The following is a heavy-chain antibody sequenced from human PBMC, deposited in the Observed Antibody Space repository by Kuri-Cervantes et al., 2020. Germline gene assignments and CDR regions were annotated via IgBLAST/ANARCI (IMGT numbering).Heavy chain of an antibody. CDR1: GYTFTSYG. D-gene: IGHD2-15*01. CDR2: ISAYNGNT. CDR3: ARFSEGYCSGDSCLRGSYYFDY. V-gene: IGHV1-18*01. Sequence: ASVKVSCKASGYTFTSYGISWVRQAPGQGLEWMGWISAYNGNTNYAQKLQGRVTMTTDTSTSTAYMELRSLRSDDTAVYHCARFSEGYCSGDSCLRGSYYFDYWGQGTLVTVSS. J-gene: IGHJ4*02.